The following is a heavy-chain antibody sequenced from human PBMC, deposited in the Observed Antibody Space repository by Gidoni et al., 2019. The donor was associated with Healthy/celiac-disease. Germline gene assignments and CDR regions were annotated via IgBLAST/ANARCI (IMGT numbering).Heavy chain of an antibody. CDR3: AREGPMVRGVIPDY. J-gene: IGHJ4*02. Sequence: EVQLVESGGGLVKPGGSQRLSYAACGLTSSSYSMNGGRQAPGKGLEWVSTSVSSISYIYYADSVKGRFTISSDNAKNSLYMQMTSLRAEDTAVYYCAREGPMVRGVIPDYWGQGTLVTVSS. CDR2: SVSSISYI. D-gene: IGHD3-10*01. CDR1: GLTSSSYS. V-gene: IGHV3-21*01.